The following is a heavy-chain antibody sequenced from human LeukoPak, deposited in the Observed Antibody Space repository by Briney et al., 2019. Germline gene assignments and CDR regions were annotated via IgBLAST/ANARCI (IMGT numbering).Heavy chain of an antibody. D-gene: IGHD3-22*01. Sequence: SETLSLTCAVYGGSFSGYYWSWIRQPPGKGLEWIGEINHSGSTNYNPSLKSRVTISVDTSKNQFSLKLSSVTAADTAVYYCARALGSYYYDSSGSTLDYWGQGTLVTVSS. CDR1: GGSFSGYY. CDR2: INHSGST. V-gene: IGHV4-34*09. J-gene: IGHJ4*02. CDR3: ARALGSYYYDSSGSTLDY.